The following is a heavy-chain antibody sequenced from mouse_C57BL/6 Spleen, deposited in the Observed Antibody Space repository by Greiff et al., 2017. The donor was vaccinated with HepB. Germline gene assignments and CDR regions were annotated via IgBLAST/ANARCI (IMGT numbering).Heavy chain of an antibody. V-gene: IGHV5-6*01. CDR1: GFTFSSYG. J-gene: IGHJ1*03. CDR2: ISSGGSYT. Sequence: VQLKESGGDLVKPGGSLKLSCAASGFTFSSYGMSWVRQTPDKRLEWVATISSGGSYTYYPDSVKGRFTISRDNAKNTLYLQMSSLKSEDTAMYYCARHVDDWYFDVWGTGTTVTVSS. CDR3: ARHVDDWYFDV.